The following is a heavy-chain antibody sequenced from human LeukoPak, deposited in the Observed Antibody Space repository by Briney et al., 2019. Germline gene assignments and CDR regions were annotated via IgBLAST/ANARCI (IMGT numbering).Heavy chain of an antibody. CDR3: ARALRYYSDSSGYAFDY. CDR1: GYTFTGYY. V-gene: IGHV1-2*02. Sequence: ASVKVSCKASGYTFTGYYMHWVRQAPGQGLEWMGWINPNSGGTNSAQKFQGRVTMTRDTSISTAYMELSRLRSDDTAVYYCARALRYYSDSSGYAFDYWGQGTLVTVSS. D-gene: IGHD3-22*01. J-gene: IGHJ4*02. CDR2: INPNSGGT.